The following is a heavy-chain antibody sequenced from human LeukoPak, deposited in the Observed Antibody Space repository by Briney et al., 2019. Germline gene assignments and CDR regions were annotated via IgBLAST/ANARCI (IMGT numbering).Heavy chain of an antibody. CDR1: GFTFDDYA. D-gene: IGHD3-22*01. V-gene: IGHV3-9*01. Sequence: SLRLSCAASGFTFDDYAMHWVRQAPGKGLEWVSGISWNSGSIGYADSVKGRFTISRDNSKNTLYLQMNSLRAEDTAVYYCARQYYYDSSGYYKTSIMGYFDYWGQGTLVTVSS. CDR2: ISWNSGSI. J-gene: IGHJ4*02. CDR3: ARQYYYDSSGYYKTSIMGYFDY.